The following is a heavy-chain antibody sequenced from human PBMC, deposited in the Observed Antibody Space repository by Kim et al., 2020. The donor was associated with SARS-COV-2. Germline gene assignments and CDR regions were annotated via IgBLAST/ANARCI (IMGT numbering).Heavy chain of an antibody. V-gene: IGHV1-3*01. J-gene: IGHJ6*02. CDR3: ANIAAAGSMYGMDV. Sequence: SQKFQGRVTMTRDTSASTAYMELSSLRSEDTAVYYCANIAAAGSMYGMDVWGQGTTVTVSS. D-gene: IGHD6-13*01.